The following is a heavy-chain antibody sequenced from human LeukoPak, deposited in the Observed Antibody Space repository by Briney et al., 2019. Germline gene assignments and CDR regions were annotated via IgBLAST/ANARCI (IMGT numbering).Heavy chain of an antibody. V-gene: IGHV1-46*01. CDR3: AKDMRFDP. CDR1: GYTFTSYY. J-gene: IGHJ5*02. Sequence: GASVKVSCKASGYTFTSYYMHWVRQAPGQGLEWMGIINPSGGSTSYAQKFQGRVTMTRGMSTSTDYMELSSLRSEDTAVYYCAKDMRFDPWGQGTLVTVSS. CDR2: INPSGGST. D-gene: IGHD3-16*01.